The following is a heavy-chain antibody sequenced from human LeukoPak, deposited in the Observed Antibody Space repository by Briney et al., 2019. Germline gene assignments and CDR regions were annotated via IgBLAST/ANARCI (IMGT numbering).Heavy chain of an antibody. CDR1: GFTFSSYS. CDR2: ISSSSSYI. D-gene: IGHD3-22*01. V-gene: IGHV3-21*01. CDR3: ARNFYDSSGYFDY. J-gene: IGHJ4*02. Sequence: GGSLRLTCAASGFTFSSYSMNWVRQAPGKGLEWVSSISSSSSYIYYADSVKGRFTISRDNAKNSLYLQMNSLRAEDTAVYYCARNFYDSSGYFDYWGQGTLVTVSS.